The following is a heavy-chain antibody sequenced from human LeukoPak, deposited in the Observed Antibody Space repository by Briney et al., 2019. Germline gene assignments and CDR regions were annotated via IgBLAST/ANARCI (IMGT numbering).Heavy chain of an antibody. Sequence: GGSLRLSCAASGFTFSSYAMSWVRQAPGKGLEWVSATSGSGGSTYYANSVKGRFTISRDNSKNTVYVQMNSLRAEDTAIYYCAKHSHDGSAPYYEVQLDYWGQGTLVTVSS. CDR3: AKHSHDGSAPYYEVQLDY. J-gene: IGHJ4*02. D-gene: IGHD3-22*01. CDR2: TSGSGGST. CDR1: GFTFSSYA. V-gene: IGHV3-23*01.